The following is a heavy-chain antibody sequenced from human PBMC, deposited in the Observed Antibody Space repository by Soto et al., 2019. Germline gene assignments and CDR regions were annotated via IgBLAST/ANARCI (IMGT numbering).Heavy chain of an antibody. CDR3: ARGVGTSWFFL. Sequence: EVQRLESGGGLVQPGGSLRLSCVVSGFNFRSESMTWVRHAPGKGPEWVSYINSGSSVIRYADSVKGRFTVFRDNDRDSLYRQMNGLRAEDSAVHYCARGVGTSWFFLWGHGTLVTVSS. D-gene: IGHD2-2*01. CDR1: GFNFRSES. J-gene: IGHJ5*02. CDR2: INSGSSVI. V-gene: IGHV3-48*01.